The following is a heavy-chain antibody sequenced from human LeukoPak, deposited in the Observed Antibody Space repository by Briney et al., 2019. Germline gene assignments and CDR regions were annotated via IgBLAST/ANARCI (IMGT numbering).Heavy chain of an antibody. D-gene: IGHD4-17*01. CDR1: GGSISGYY. CDR3: TRHDYGDSLKVDY. J-gene: IGHJ4*02. CDR2: IYYSGST. Sequence: SETLSLTCTVSGGSISGYYWSWIRQPPGKGLEWNGYIYYSGSTNYNPSLKSRVTISVDTSKNQFSLQLSSVTAADTAVYYCTRHDYGDSLKVDYWGQGTLVAVSS. V-gene: IGHV4-59*01.